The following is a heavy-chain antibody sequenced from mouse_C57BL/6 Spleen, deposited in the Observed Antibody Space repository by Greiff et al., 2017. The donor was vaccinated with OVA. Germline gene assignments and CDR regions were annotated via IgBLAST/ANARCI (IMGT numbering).Heavy chain of an antibody. D-gene: IGHD4-1*01. J-gene: IGHJ3*01. CDR1: GYTFTSYW. Sequence: QVQLQQPGAELVKPGASVKLSCKASGYTFTSYWMQWVKQRPGQGLEWIGEIDPSDSYTNYNQKFKGKATLTVDTSSSTAYMQLSSLTSEDSAVYYCARSEWDGFADWGKGTLVTVSA. CDR2: IDPSDSYT. V-gene: IGHV1-50*01. CDR3: ARSEWDGFAD.